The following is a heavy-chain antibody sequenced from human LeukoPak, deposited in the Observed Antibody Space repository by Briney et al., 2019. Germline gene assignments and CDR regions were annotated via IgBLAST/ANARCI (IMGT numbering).Heavy chain of an antibody. D-gene: IGHD3-10*01. CDR3: AGSGSYFYYYYYYMDV. V-gene: IGHV4-34*01. CDR1: GGSFSGYY. J-gene: IGHJ6*03. CDR2: INHSGST. Sequence: SETLSLTCAVYGGSFSGYYWSWIRQPPGKGLEWIGEINHSGSTNYNPSLKSRVTISVDTSKNQFSLKLSSVTAAYTAVYYCAGSGSYFYYYYYYMDVWGKGTTVTVSS.